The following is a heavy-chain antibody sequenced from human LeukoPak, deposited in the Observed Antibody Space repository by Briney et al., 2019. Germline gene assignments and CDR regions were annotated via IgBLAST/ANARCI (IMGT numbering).Heavy chain of an antibody. V-gene: IGHV3-7*01. J-gene: IGHJ4*02. D-gene: IGHD1-7*01. CDR1: GFTFSSYW. CDR3: GNTSLELRLY. CDR2: IKQDGSEK. Sequence: GGSLRLSCVASGFTFSSYWMSWVRQAPGKGLEWVATIKQDGSEKYYVDSVKGRFTISRDNAKNSLYLQMNSLRAEDTAVYYCGNTSLELRLYWGQGTLVTVSS.